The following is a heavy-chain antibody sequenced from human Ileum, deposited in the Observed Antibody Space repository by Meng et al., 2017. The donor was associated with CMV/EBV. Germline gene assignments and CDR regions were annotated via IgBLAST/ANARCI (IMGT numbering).Heavy chain of an antibody. CDR1: GLTLSNRG. V-gene: IGHV3-30*02. CDR2: LRSDGSDK. D-gene: IGHD3-10*01. Sequence: QGQLLGAGGGVVKPGGSLKLSCARSGLTLSNRGIHWVRQPPGKRLEWVAFLRSDGSDKRYAESVKGRFTISRDTSRNTAYLQMNSLRSEDTAVYYCARGINMDDYKFDYWGQGTLVTVPS. CDR3: ARGINMDDYKFDY. J-gene: IGHJ4*02.